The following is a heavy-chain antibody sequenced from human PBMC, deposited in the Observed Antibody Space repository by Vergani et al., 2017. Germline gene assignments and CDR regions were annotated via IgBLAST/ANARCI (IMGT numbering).Heavy chain of an antibody. D-gene: IGHD2-8*01. CDR1: GFTFRSYA. CDR3: ARENRGDIVLMVYATSDAFDI. CDR2: ISYDGSNK. J-gene: IGHJ3*02. Sequence: QVQLVESGGGVVQPGRSLRLSCAASGFTFRSYAMHWVRQAPGKGLEWVAVISYDGSNKYYADSVKGRFTISRDNSKNTLYLQMNSLRAEDTAVYYCARENRGDIVLMVYATSDAFDIWGQGTMVTVSS. V-gene: IGHV3-30-3*01.